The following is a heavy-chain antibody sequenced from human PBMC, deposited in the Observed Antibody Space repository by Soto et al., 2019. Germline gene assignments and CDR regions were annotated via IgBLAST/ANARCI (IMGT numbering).Heavy chain of an antibody. V-gene: IGHV3-30-3*01. CDR2: TSYDGNNR. J-gene: IGHJ4*02. D-gene: IGHD2-21*02. Sequence: QVRLVESGGGVVQPGRSLRLSCAGSGFSFSSYVLSWVRQAPGRGLEWVAATSYDGNNRYYADSVKARFIISRDNSKNTLDLEMETPRPEDTAVYYCAGVYYGGDSVNNFWGQGTPVTVSS. CDR3: AGVYYGGDSVNNF. CDR1: GFSFSSYV.